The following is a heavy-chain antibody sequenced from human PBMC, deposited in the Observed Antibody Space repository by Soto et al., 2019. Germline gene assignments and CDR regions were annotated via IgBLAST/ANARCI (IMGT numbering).Heavy chain of an antibody. Sequence: SETLSLTCAVYGGSFSGYYWSWIRQPPGKGLEWIGEINHSGSTNYNPSLKSRVTILVDTSKNQFSLKLSSVTAADTAVYYCERGPGGYPQSYWGQGTMVTVYS. CDR1: GGSFSGYY. CDR2: INHSGST. J-gene: IGHJ4*02. CDR3: ERGPGGYPQSY. D-gene: IGHD5-12*01. V-gene: IGHV4-34*01.